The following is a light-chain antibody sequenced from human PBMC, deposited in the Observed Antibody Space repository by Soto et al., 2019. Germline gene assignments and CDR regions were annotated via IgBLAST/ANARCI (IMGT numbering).Light chain of an antibody. CDR3: MQVTQYPLT. CDR1: QSLVHSNGNTY. CDR2: KTS. V-gene: IGKV2-24*01. J-gene: IGKJ4*02. Sequence: DIVMTQSPLSSPVTLGQPASISCRSSQSLVHSNGNTYLSWHHQKPGQPPKLLIYKTSKRLSGVPDRFSGSGAGTDFTLKISRVEAEDVGAYYCMQVTQYPLTFGRGTKVDIK.